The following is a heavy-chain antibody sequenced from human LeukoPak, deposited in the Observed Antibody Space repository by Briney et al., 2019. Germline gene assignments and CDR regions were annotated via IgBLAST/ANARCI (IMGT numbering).Heavy chain of an antibody. CDR2: IYYSGST. CDR3: ARHIDSGSYAGYYYGMDV. J-gene: IGHJ6*02. V-gene: IGHV4-30-4*01. Sequence: SQTLSLTCTVSGGSISSGDYYWSWIRQPPGKGLEWIGYIYYSGSTYYNPSLKSRVTISVDTSKNQFSLKLSSVTAADTAVYYCARHIDSGSYAGYYYGMDVWGQGTTVTVSS. D-gene: IGHD1-26*01. CDR1: GGSISSGDYY.